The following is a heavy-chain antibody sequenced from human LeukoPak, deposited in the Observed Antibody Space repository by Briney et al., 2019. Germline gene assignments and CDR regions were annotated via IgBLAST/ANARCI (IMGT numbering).Heavy chain of an antibody. V-gene: IGHV3-49*03. Sequence: GGSLRLSCTASGFTFGDYAMSWFRQAPGKGLEWVGFIRSKAYGGTTEYDASVKGRFTISRDDSKSIAYLQMNSLKTEDTAVYYCTRGWYCSGGSCYGDAFDIWGQGTMVTVSS. CDR3: TRGWYCSGGSCYGDAFDI. CDR2: IRSKAYGGTT. CDR1: GFTFGDYA. D-gene: IGHD2-15*01. J-gene: IGHJ3*02.